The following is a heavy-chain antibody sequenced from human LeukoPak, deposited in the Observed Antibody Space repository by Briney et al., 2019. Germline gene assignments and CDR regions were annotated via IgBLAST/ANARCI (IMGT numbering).Heavy chain of an antibody. Sequence: SETLSLTCAVYGGSFSGYYWSWIRQPPGKGLEWIGEINHSGSTNYNPSLKSRVTISVDTSKNQFPLKLSSVTAADTAVYYCARGPQGRNWFDPWGQGTLVTVSS. CDR2: INHSGST. CDR1: GGSFSGYY. CDR3: ARGPQGRNWFDP. V-gene: IGHV4-34*01. D-gene: IGHD7-27*01. J-gene: IGHJ5*02.